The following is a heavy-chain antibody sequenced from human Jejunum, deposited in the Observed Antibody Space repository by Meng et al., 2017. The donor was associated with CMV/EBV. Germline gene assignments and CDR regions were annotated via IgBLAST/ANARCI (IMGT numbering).Heavy chain of an antibody. J-gene: IGHJ5*02. CDR2: ISYDGSHQ. CDR1: GFIFSTYA. CDR3: AREAFSGGYDDGFDP. Sequence: SGFIFSTYAMPWVRQAPGKGLEWLAVISYDGSHQYYADSVKGRFTISKDNSNNTLYLQMNSLRAEDTAVYYCAREAFSGGYDDGFDPWGQGTLVNVSS. V-gene: IGHV3-30*01. D-gene: IGHD5-12*01.